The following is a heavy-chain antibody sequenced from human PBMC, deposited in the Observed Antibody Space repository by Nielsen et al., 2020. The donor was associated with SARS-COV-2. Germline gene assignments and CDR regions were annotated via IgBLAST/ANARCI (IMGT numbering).Heavy chain of an antibody. CDR2: IWYDGSNE. D-gene: IGHD3-22*01. J-gene: IGHJ3*02. V-gene: IGHV3-33*01. CDR3: ARVRITMIVVVDAFDI. CDR1: GLIFGTYG. Sequence: GGSLRLSCRASGLIFGTYGMHWVRQAPGKGLEWVAGIWYDGSNENYAESVKGRFTISRDNSKNTLYLQMNSLRAEDTAVYYCARVRITMIVVVDAFDIWGQGTMVTVSS.